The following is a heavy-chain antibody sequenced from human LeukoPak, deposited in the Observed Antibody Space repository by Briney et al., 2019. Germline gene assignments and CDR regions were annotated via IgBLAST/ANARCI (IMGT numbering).Heavy chain of an antibody. J-gene: IGHJ4*02. V-gene: IGHV3-21*01. D-gene: IGHD6-19*01. CDR2: ISSSGNYI. Sequence: GGSLRLSCAASGFTFSSYSMNWVRQAPGKGLEWVSSISSSGNYIYYADSVKGRFTIFRDNAKNSLYLQINSLRAVDTAVYYCARSPSSGWYPGGVYWGQGTLVTVSS. CDR3: ARSPSSGWYPGGVY. CDR1: GFTFSSYS.